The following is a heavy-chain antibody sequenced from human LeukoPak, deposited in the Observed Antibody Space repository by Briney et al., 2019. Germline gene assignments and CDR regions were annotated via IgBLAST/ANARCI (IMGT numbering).Heavy chain of an antibody. CDR1: GFTFSSYS. V-gene: IGHV3-7*01. J-gene: IGHJ4*02. D-gene: IGHD1-26*01. CDR2: IKQDGSEQ. Sequence: GGSLRLSCAASGFTFSSYSMNWVRQAPGKGLEWVANIKQDGSEQYYVDSVKGRFTISRDNAKNSVYLQMNSLRPEDTAVYYCARGVGGADYWGQGTLVTVSS. CDR3: ARGVGGADY.